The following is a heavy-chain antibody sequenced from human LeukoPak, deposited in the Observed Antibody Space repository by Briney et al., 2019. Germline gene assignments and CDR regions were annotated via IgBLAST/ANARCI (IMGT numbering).Heavy chain of an antibody. CDR3: TRTIFGVGEA. CDR2: IRSKANSYAT. V-gene: IGHV3-73*01. CDR1: GFTFSGSA. Sequence: GGSLKLSCAASGFTFSGSAMHWVRQASGKGLEWVGRIRSKANSYATAYAASVKGRFTISRDDSKNTAYLQTNSLKTEDTAVYYCTRTIFGVGEAWGQGTMVTVSS. D-gene: IGHD3-3*01. J-gene: IGHJ3*01.